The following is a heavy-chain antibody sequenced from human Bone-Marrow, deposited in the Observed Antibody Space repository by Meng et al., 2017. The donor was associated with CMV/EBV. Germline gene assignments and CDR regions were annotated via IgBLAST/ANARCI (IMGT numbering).Heavy chain of an antibody. D-gene: IGHD3-3*01. CDR3: ARVEIFGVVPYYYYGMDV. CDR2: IIPIFGTA. J-gene: IGHJ6*02. Sequence: SVKVSCKASGGTFSSYAISWVRQAPGQGLEWMGGIIPIFGTANYAQKFQGRVTITTDESTSTAYMELSSLRSEDTAVYYCARVEIFGVVPYYYYGMDVWGQGTTVTVSS. V-gene: IGHV1-69*05. CDR1: GGTFSSYA.